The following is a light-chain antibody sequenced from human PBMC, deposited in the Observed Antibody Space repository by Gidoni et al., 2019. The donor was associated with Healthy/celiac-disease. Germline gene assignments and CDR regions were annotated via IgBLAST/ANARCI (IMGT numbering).Light chain of an antibody. CDR1: QSVSSY. Sequence: EIVLTHSPATLSLSPGDRATLSSRASQSVSSYLAWYQQKPGQAPRLLIYDASNRATGIPARFSGSGSGTDFTLTISSLEPEDFAVYYCQQRSNWPPKFTFGPGTKVDIK. J-gene: IGKJ3*01. CDR2: DAS. V-gene: IGKV3-11*01. CDR3: QQRSNWPPKFT.